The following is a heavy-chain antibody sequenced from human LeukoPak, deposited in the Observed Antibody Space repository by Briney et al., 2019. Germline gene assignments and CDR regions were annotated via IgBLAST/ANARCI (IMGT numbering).Heavy chain of an antibody. J-gene: IGHJ3*02. D-gene: IGHD3-10*01. CDR1: GYTFTSYG. V-gene: IGHV1-2*02. Sequence: ASVKVSCKASGYTFTSYGISWVRQAPGQGLEWMGWINPNSGGTNYAQKFQGRVTMTRDTSISTAYMELSRLRSDDTAVYYCARDRTYYYGSGSYLGAFDIWGQGTMVTVSS. CDR2: INPNSGGT. CDR3: ARDRTYYYGSGSYLGAFDI.